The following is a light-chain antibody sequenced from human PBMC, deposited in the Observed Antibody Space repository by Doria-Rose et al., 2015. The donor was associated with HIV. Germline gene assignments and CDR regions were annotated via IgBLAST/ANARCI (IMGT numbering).Light chain of an antibody. Sequence: SLSASTGDRVTITCRASQDISNYLAWYQQKPGKAPKLLIYAASTLQSGVPSRFSGSGSGTDFALTISYLQSEDFATYYCQQYYSYPPTFGQGTKVVVK. CDR1: QDISNY. CDR3: QQYYSYPPT. J-gene: IGKJ1*01. V-gene: IGKV1-8*01. CDR2: AAS.